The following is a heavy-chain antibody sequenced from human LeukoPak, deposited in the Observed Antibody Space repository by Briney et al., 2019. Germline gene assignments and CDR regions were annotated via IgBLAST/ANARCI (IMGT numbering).Heavy chain of an antibody. D-gene: IGHD7-27*01. J-gene: IGHJ4*02. CDR2: IKTDGSIT. Sequence: PGGSLRLSCAASGFTFSSYWMHWVRQTPGKGPVWVSRIKTDGSITDYADSVKGRFTISRDNAKNTLYLQMNSLRTEDTAVYYCVRDGSSWGNFDYWGQGTLVSVSS. CDR1: GFTFSSYW. V-gene: IGHV3-74*01. CDR3: VRDGSSWGNFDY.